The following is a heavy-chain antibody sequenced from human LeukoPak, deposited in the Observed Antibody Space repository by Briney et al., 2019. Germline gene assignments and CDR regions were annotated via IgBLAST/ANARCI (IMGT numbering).Heavy chain of an antibody. D-gene: IGHD3-22*01. CDR1: GFTFDDYA. CDR3: AKDLLYYYDRSAYTDVFDI. V-gene: IGHV3-9*01. Sequence: GRSLRLSCAASGFTFDDYAMHWVRQAPGKGLEWVSSINWNSGSIGYADSVRGRFTISRDNAKNSLYLQMNSLRAEDTALYYCAKDLLYYYDRSAYTDVFDIWGQGTMVTVSS. CDR2: INWNSGSI. J-gene: IGHJ3*02.